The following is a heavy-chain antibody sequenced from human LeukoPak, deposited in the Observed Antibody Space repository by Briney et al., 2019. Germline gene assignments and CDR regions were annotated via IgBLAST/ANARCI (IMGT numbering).Heavy chain of an antibody. V-gene: IGHV4-34*01. CDR2: INPGGSA. CDR3: ARGPIVADTGYFDA. D-gene: IGHD5-12*01. Sequence: SETLSLTCAVHGGSFSGYHWSWIRQPPGKGLEWIGEINPGGSANHNPPLEGRVTISLDTSENQFSLNLNSVTAADTAVYFCARGPIVADTGYFDAWGQGALVTVSS. CDR1: GGSFSGYH. J-gene: IGHJ4*02.